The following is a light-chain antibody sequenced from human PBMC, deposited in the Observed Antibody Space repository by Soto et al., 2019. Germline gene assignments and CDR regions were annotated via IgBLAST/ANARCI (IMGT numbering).Light chain of an antibody. CDR3: LIYNSISDT. V-gene: IGKV1-5*03. CDR2: EAS. CDR1: QSISNS. J-gene: IGKJ1*01. Sequence: DIQMTQSPSTLSASVGDRVTITCRASQSISNSLAWYQQKPGTARKLLIYEASTLESGVPSRFSGSGSGTEFTLNSSSMQPADLATYYCLIYNSISDTFGQGTKVETK.